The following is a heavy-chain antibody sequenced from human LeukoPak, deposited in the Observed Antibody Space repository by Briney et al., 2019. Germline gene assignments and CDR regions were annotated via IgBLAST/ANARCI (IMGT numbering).Heavy chain of an antibody. J-gene: IGHJ4*02. CDR1: GFTFSSYA. CDR2: ISYDGSNK. Sequence: PGGSLRLSCAASGFTFSSYAMHWVRQAPGKGLEWVAVISYDGSNKYYADSVKGRFTISRDNSKNTLYLQMNSLRAEDTAVNYCASTQSPGVVVPAAIDDYWGQGTLVTVSS. V-gene: IGHV3-30-3*01. D-gene: IGHD2-2*01. CDR3: ASTQSPGVVVPAAIDDY.